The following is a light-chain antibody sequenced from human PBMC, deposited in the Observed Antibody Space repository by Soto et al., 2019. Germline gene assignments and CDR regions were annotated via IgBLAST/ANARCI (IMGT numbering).Light chain of an antibody. Sequence: DIQMTQSPSTLSASVGDRVTITCRASQSISSWLAWYQQKPGKAPKLLIYDASSLESGVPSRLSGSGSGTEFTLTISSLQPDDFATYYCHHYNSYPWTFGQGTKVEIK. V-gene: IGKV1-5*01. CDR1: QSISSW. CDR2: DAS. J-gene: IGKJ1*01. CDR3: HHYNSYPWT.